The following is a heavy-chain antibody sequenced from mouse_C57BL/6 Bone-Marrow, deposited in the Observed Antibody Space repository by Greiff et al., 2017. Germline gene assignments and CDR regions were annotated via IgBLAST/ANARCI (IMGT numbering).Heavy chain of an antibody. CDR1: GFSSTSYG. Sequence: VQLQQSGPGLVQPSQSLSITCTVSGFSSTSYGVHWVRQSPGKGLEWLGVIWRGGSTDYNAAFMSRLSITKDNSKSQVFFKMNSLQADDTAIYYCAKKGSYGSSMDYWGQGTSVTVSS. CDR3: AKKGSYGSSMDY. CDR2: IWRGGST. D-gene: IGHD6-1*01. J-gene: IGHJ4*01. V-gene: IGHV2-5*01.